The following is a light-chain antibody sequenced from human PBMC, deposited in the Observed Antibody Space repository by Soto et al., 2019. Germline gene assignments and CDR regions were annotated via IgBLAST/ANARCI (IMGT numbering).Light chain of an antibody. Sequence: QMTQSPSSLSASVGDRVTITCQASQDITNYLIWYQQKPGKAPKHLIHDASSLGTGVSSRFSGNGSGTHVTLTFSSLRPEDIATYYCQQFDSFPCTFGQGTKLEIK. CDR3: QQFDSFPCT. J-gene: IGKJ2*02. CDR1: QDITNY. CDR2: DAS. V-gene: IGKV1-33*01.